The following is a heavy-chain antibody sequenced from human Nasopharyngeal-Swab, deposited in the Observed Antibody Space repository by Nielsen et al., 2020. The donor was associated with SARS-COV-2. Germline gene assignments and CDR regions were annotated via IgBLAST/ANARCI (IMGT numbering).Heavy chain of an antibody. J-gene: IGHJ5*02. CDR1: GGSISSYY. CDR2: IYYSGST. D-gene: IGHD3-9*01. CDR3: ARGRLRYFDWLPRGGYWFDP. Sequence: GSLRLSCTVSGGSISSYYWSWIRQPPGKGLEWIGYIYYSGSTNYNPSLKSRVTISVDTSKNQFSLKLSSVTAADTAVYYCARGRLRYFDWLPRGGYWFDPWGQGTLVTVSS. V-gene: IGHV4-59*12.